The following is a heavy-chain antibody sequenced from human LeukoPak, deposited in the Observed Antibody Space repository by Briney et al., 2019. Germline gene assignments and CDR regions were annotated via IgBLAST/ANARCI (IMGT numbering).Heavy chain of an antibody. CDR3: ARAGRYCSSTSCFQSRFDY. V-gene: IGHV4-31*03. CDR2: IYYSGST. J-gene: IGHJ4*02. Sequence: TLSLTCTVSGGSISSGGYYWSWIRQHPGKGLEWIGYIYYSGSTYYNPSLKSRVTISVDTSKNQFSLKLSSVTAADTAVYYCARAGRYCSSTSCFQSRFDYWGQGTLVTVSS. D-gene: IGHD2-2*01. CDR1: GGSISSGGYY.